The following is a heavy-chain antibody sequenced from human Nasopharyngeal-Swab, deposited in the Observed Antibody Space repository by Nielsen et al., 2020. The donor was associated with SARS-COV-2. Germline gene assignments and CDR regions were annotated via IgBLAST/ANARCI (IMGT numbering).Heavy chain of an antibody. J-gene: IGHJ6*03. Sequence: ASVKVSCKASGYTFTSYGMSWVRQAPGQGLEWMGWISPYNGNTNYAQKFQGRVTMTTDTSTSTAYMELRSLRSDDTAVYYCSREQEYSSGWYEKLAGNYYYYMDVWGKGTTVTVSS. D-gene: IGHD6-19*01. V-gene: IGHV1-18*04. CDR1: GYTFTSYG. CDR2: ISPYNGNT. CDR3: SREQEYSSGWYEKLAGNYYYYMDV.